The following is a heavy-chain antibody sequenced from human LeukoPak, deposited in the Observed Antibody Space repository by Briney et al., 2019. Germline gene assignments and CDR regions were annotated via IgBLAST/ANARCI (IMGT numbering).Heavy chain of an antibody. V-gene: IGHV5-51*01. Sequence: GESLKISCKGSGYSFTGYWIGWVRQMPGKGLECMGIIYPADSDTTYSPSFQGQVTISADKSISTTYLQWSSLKASGTAMYYCARLSDFNFDYWGQGTLVTVSS. CDR2: IYPADSDT. CDR1: GYSFTGYW. J-gene: IGHJ4*02. D-gene: IGHD2-21*02. CDR3: ARLSDFNFDY.